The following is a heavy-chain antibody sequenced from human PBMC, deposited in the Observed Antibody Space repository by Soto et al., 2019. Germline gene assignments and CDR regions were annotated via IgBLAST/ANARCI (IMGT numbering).Heavy chain of an antibody. CDR1: GFTFSSYW. D-gene: IGHD6-13*01. V-gene: IGHV3-7*01. Sequence: GGSLRLSCVASGFTFSSYWMSWVRQAPGKGLEWVANIKQDGSEKYYVDSVKGRFTISRDNAKNSLYLQMNSLRAEDTAVYYCARDKAAAGTEEGYYYYYYGMDVWGQGTTVTVSS. CDR3: ARDKAAAGTEEGYYYYYYGMDV. CDR2: IKQDGSEK. J-gene: IGHJ6*02.